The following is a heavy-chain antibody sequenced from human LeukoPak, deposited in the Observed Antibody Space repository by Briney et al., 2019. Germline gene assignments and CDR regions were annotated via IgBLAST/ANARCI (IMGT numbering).Heavy chain of an antibody. V-gene: IGHV4-59*08. Sequence: SETLSLTCTVSGGSISSYYWSWIRQPPGRGLEWIAYISGIGSINYNPSLKSRVTISLDTSKDQFSLKLSSVTAADTAVYYCAGHHPRNTVDFWGQGTLVTVSS. CDR3: AGHHPRNTVDF. J-gene: IGHJ4*02. D-gene: IGHD2/OR15-2a*01. CDR1: GGSISSYY. CDR2: ISGIGSI.